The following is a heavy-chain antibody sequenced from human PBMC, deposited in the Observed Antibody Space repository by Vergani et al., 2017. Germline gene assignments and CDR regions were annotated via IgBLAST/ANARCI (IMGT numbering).Heavy chain of an antibody. Sequence: EGQLVESGGGLVKPGGSLRLSCAASEFTFSDVWMSWVRQAPGKGLEWVARIKSNADGGSADYAASVKGRFIISRDDSKNFLYLQMNSRKIEDTALYFCTAENEVALYYSYYHMDVWGKGTTVTVSS. J-gene: IGHJ6*03. V-gene: IGHV3-15*01. CDR1: EFTFSDVW. CDR3: TAENEVALYYSYYHMDV. CDR2: IKSNADGGSA. D-gene: IGHD2-21*01.